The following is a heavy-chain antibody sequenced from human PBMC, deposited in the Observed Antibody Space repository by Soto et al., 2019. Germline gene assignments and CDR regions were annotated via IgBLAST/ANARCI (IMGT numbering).Heavy chain of an antibody. CDR3: ARAEEFYYDSSGYPLDY. CDR1: GGTFSSYA. Sequence: SVKVSCKASGGTFSSYAISWVRQAPGQGLEWMGGIIPIFGTANYAQKFQGRVTITADESTSTAYMELSSLRSEDTAVYYCARAEEFYYDSSGYPLDYWGQGTLVTVSS. CDR2: IIPIFGTA. V-gene: IGHV1-69*13. D-gene: IGHD3-22*01. J-gene: IGHJ4*02.